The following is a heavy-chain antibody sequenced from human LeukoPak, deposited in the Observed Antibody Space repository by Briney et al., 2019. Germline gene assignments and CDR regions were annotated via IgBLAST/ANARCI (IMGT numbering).Heavy chain of an antibody. CDR1: GYTFTSNY. CDR2: INPSGGST. J-gene: IGHJ4*02. CDR3: ARVGGNYPIN. V-gene: IGHV1-46*01. Sequence: ASVTVSCTASGYTFTSNYMLWVRQAPGQGLEWMGIINPSGGSTSYAQKFQGRVTMTRDTSTSTVYMELSSLRSEDTAVYYCARVGGNYPINWGQGNLVTVSS. D-gene: IGHD1-26*01.